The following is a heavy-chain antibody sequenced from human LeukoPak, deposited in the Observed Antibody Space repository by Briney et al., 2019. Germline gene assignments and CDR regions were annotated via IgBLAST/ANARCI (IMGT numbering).Heavy chain of an antibody. CDR1: GGTFSGYI. CDR2: IIPISGTT. CDR3: ARAYCGGDCYTHFDY. V-gene: IGHV1-69*05. D-gene: IGHD2-21*02. Sequence: VKVSCKASGGTFSGYIISWVRRAPGQGLEWMGGIIPISGTTNHAQKFQGRVTITTDESTSTVYMELSSLRSHDTAVYYCARAYCGGDCYTHFDYWGQGTLVTVSS. J-gene: IGHJ4*02.